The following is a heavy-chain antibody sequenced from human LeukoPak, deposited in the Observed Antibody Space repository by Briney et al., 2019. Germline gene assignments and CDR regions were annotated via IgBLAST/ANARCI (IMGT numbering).Heavy chain of an antibody. D-gene: IGHD2-21*02. J-gene: IGHJ2*01. V-gene: IGHV3-7*01. CDR1: GFTFSSYW. Sequence: PGGSLRLSCAASGFTFSSYWMSWVRQAPGKGLEWVANIKQDGSEKYYVDSVKGRFTISGDNAKNSLYLQMNSLRAEDTAVYYCARDRVVTAMFASVRYFDLWGRGTLVTVSS. CDR2: IKQDGSEK. CDR3: ARDRVVTAMFASVRYFDL.